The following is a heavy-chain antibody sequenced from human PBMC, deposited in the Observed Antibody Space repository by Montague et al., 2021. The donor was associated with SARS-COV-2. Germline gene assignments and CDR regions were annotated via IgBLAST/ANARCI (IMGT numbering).Heavy chain of an antibody. CDR2: IYYSGST. Sequence: SETLSLTCTVSGGSVSSGSYYWSWIRQPSGKGLEWIGYIYYSGSTNYNPSLESRVTISVDTSKNQFSLKLSSVTAADTAVYYCARDPWRITIFGVVTRYGMDVGGQGTTVTVSS. CDR3: ARDPWRITIFGVVTRYGMDV. J-gene: IGHJ6*02. D-gene: IGHD3-3*01. V-gene: IGHV4-61*01. CDR1: GGSVSSGSYY.